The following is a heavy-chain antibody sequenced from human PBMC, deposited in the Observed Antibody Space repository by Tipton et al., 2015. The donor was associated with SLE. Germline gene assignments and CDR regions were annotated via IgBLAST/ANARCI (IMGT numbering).Heavy chain of an antibody. V-gene: IGHV4-34*01. Sequence: TLSLTCAVYGGSFSGYYWSWIRQPPGKGLEWIGEINHSGSTNYNPSLKSRVTISVDTSKNQFSLKLSSVTAADTAVYYCASRGAAAAPGWYFGLWGRGTLVTVSS. CDR2: INHSGST. J-gene: IGHJ2*01. CDR1: GGSFSGYY. CDR3: ASRGAAAAPGWYFGL. D-gene: IGHD6-13*01.